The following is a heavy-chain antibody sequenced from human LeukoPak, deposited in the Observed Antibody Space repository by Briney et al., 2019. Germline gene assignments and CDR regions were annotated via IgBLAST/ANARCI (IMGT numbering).Heavy chain of an antibody. J-gene: IGHJ6*03. CDR3: AREGLPQYYYYYMDV. CDR1: GGSISSYY. D-gene: IGHD5-12*01. Sequence: SETLSLTCTVSGGSISSYYWSWIRQPAGKGLEWIGRIYTSGSTNYNPSLKSRVTMSVDTSKNQFSLKLSSVTAADTAVYYCAREGLPQYYYYYMDVWGKGTTVTVSS. V-gene: IGHV4-4*07. CDR2: IYTSGST.